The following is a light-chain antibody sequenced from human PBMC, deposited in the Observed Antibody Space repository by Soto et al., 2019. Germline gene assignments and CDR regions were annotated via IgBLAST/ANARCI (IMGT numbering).Light chain of an antibody. CDR3: QQYNNWPLT. CDR1: QSVSNY. J-gene: IGKJ4*01. CDR2: GAS. V-gene: IGKV3-15*01. Sequence: EIVLTQSPATLSLSPGERATLSCRTSQSVSNYLAWYQQKPGQAPRLLIYGASTWETRIPARFSGSGSGTEFTLTISSLQSEDFAIYSCQQYNNWPLTFGGGTKVEIK.